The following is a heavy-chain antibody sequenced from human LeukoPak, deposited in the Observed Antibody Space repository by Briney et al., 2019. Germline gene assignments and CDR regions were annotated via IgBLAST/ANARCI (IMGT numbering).Heavy chain of an antibody. J-gene: IGHJ4*02. V-gene: IGHV4-34*01. CDR3: ARGLRGSSWTAFDY. Sequence: PSETLSLTCAVYGGSFSGYSWSWIRQPPGKGLEWIGEINHSGSTNYNPSLKSRVTISVDTSKSQFSLKLSSVTAADTAVYYCARGLRGSSWTAFDYWGQGTLVTVSS. CDR2: INHSGST. D-gene: IGHD6-13*01. CDR1: GGSFSGYS.